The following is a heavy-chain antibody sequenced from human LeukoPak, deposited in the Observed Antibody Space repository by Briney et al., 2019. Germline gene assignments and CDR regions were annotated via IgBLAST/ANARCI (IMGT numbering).Heavy chain of an antibody. Sequence: SETLSLTCSVSGGSISRHFWSGIRQPPGKGLDWIAFIHYSGRTKYNPSLQSRVTISIDTSENNFSLKLTSVTAADTAVYYRARLLDNDSSGDPDTFDMWGQGTVVSVSS. CDR1: GGSISRHF. V-gene: IGHV4-59*11. D-gene: IGHD3-22*01. CDR3: ARLLDNDSSGDPDTFDM. CDR2: IHYSGRT. J-gene: IGHJ3*02.